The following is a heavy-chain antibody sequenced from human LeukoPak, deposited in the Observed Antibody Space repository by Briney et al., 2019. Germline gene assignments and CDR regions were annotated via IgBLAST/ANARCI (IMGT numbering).Heavy chain of an antibody. D-gene: IGHD3-3*01. J-gene: IGHJ4*02. CDR2: ISYDGSNK. V-gene: IGHV3-30*03. CDR1: GFTFSSYG. Sequence: GGSLRLSCAASGFTFSSYGMHWVRQAPGKGLEWVAVISYDGSNKYYADSVKGRFTISRDNSKNTLYLQMNSLRAEDTAVYYCARDIGGIFGVVITPLDYWGQGTLVTVSS. CDR3: ARDIGGIFGVVITPLDY.